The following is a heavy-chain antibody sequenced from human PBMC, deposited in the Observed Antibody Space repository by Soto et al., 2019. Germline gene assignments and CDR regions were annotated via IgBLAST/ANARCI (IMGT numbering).Heavy chain of an antibody. Sequence: ASVKVSCKASGYTFTSYAMHWVRQAPGQRLEWMGWINAGNGNTKYSQKFQGRVTMTTDTSTSTAYMELRSLRSEDTAVYYCARAPLGYCTNGVCFNDAFDISGQATMVTVSS. CDR3: ARAPLGYCTNGVCFNDAFDI. CDR1: GYTFTSYA. J-gene: IGHJ3*02. V-gene: IGHV1-3*01. D-gene: IGHD2-8*01. CDR2: INAGNGNT.